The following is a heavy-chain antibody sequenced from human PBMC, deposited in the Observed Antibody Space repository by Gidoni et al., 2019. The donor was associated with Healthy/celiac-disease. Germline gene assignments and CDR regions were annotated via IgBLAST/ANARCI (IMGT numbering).Heavy chain of an antibody. J-gene: IGHJ4*02. CDR2: IYYSGST. CDR3: ARLNENGQWIFDY. CDR1: GGSISSSSYY. Sequence: QLQLQESGPGLVKPSETLSLTCTVSGGSISSSSYYWGWIRQPPGKGLEWIGSIYYSGSTYYNPSLKSRVTISVDTSKNQFSLKLSSVTAADTAVYYCARLNENGQWIFDYWGQGTLVTVSS. D-gene: IGHD5-12*01. V-gene: IGHV4-39*01.